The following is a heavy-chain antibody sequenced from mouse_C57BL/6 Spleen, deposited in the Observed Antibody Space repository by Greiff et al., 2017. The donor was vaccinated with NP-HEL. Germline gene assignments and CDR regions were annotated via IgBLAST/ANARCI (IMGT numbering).Heavy chain of an antibody. Sequence: VKLQQPGTELVKPGASVKLSCKASGYTFTSYWMHWVKQRPGQGLEWIGNINPSNGGTNYNEKFKSKATLTVDKSSSTAYMQLSSLTSEDSAVYYCARSGYYYGSSFDYWGQGTTLTVSS. J-gene: IGHJ2*01. CDR3: ARSGYYYGSSFDY. V-gene: IGHV1-53*01. CDR1: GYTFTSYW. CDR2: INPSNGGT. D-gene: IGHD1-1*01.